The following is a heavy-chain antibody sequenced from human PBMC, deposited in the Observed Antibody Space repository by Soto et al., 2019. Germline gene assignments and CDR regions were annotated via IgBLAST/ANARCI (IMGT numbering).Heavy chain of an antibody. Sequence: PGGSLRLSCAASGFTFSSYAMSWVRQAPGKGLEWVSAISGSGGSTYYADSVKGRFTISRDNSKNTLYLQMNSLRAEDTAVYYCAKSSGTSTRPTTLDYMDVWGKGTTVTVSS. CDR2: ISGSGGST. CDR1: GFTFSSYA. V-gene: IGHV3-23*01. D-gene: IGHD1-7*01. J-gene: IGHJ6*03. CDR3: AKSSGTSTRPTTLDYMDV.